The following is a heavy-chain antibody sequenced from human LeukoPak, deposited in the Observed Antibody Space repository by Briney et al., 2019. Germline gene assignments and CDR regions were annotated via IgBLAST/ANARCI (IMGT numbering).Heavy chain of an antibody. D-gene: IGHD2-15*01. J-gene: IGHJ4*02. CDR1: GGSISSYY. Sequence: PSETLSLTCTVSGGSISSYYWSWIRQPPGKGLEWIGYIYYSGSTYYNASLKSRVTLSVDTSRNQFSLNLMSVTPSDTAMYYCVRQGGWGGAASLIEFWGQGTLVTVSS. CDR3: VRQGGWGGAASLIEF. V-gene: IGHV4-59*08. CDR2: IYYSGST.